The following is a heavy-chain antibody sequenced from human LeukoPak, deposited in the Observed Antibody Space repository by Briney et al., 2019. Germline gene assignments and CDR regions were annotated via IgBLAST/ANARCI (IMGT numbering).Heavy chain of an antibody. Sequence: GGSLRLSCAASGFTFDDYGMSWVRQAPGKGLEWVSGINWNGGSTGYADSVKGRFTISRDNSKNTLYLRMNSLRAEDTAVYYCAKVGSRGYDFWSGHPPFDYWGQGTLVTVSS. V-gene: IGHV3-20*04. CDR2: INWNGGST. CDR3: AKVGSRGYDFWSGHPPFDY. CDR1: GFTFDDYG. D-gene: IGHD3-3*01. J-gene: IGHJ4*02.